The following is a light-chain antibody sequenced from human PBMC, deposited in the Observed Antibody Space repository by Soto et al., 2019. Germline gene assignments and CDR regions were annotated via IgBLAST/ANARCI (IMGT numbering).Light chain of an antibody. J-gene: IGKJ3*01. CDR3: YKVRPWPFT. Sequence: EIVLTQSPASLSLSPGERATLSCRASQSISSYLAWYQQKPDQAPRLLIYDASNRATGIPARFSGSGAGTDSPPPISTLDHEDLAFYYRYKVRPWPFTSAPG. V-gene: IGKV3-11*01. CDR2: DAS. CDR1: QSISSY.